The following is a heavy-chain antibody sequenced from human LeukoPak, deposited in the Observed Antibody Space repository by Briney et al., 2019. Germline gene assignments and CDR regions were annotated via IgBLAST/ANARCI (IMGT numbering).Heavy chain of an antibody. D-gene: IGHD3-16*01. V-gene: IGHV1-46*01. J-gene: IGHJ4*02. CDR1: GYTFTGYY. CDR2: INPSGGST. CDR3: AGDPGGGPDYFDY. Sequence: ASVKVSCKASGYTFTGYYVHWVRQAPGQGLEWMGIINPSGGSTSYAQKFQGRVTMTRDTSTSTVYMELSSLRSEDTAVYYCAGDPGGGPDYFDYWGQGTLVTVSS.